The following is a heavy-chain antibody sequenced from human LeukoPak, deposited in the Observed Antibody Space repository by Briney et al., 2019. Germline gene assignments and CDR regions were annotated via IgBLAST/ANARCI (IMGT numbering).Heavy chain of an antibody. CDR1: RFTFTSYV. V-gene: IGHV3-23*01. CDR2: ISGSGHKS. CDR3: AKWKYSNSGIDDY. J-gene: IGHJ4*02. D-gene: IGHD6-6*01. Sequence: PGGSLRLPCVASRFTFTSYVMAWVRQAPGKGLECVSAISGSGHKSYYADSVKGRFTISRDNSKNMLYLQMNSLRAEDTAVYYCAKWKYSNSGIDDYWGQGTLVTVSS.